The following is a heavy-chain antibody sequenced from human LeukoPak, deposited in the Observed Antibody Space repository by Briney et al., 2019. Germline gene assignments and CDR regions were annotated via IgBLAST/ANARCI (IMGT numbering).Heavy chain of an antibody. Sequence: SETLSLTCTVSGGSISSSSYYWGWIRQPPGKGLEWIGSIYYSGSTYYNPSLKSRVTISVDTSKNQFSLKLSSVTAADTAVYYCARDFGGYCSSTSCYTNWFDPWGQGTLVTVSS. J-gene: IGHJ5*02. CDR3: ARDFGGYCSSTSCYTNWFDP. CDR1: GGSISSSSYY. CDR2: IYYSGST. V-gene: IGHV4-39*07. D-gene: IGHD2-2*02.